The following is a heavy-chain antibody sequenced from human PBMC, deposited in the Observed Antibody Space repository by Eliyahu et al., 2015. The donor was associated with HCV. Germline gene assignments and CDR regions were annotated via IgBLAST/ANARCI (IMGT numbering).Heavy chain of an antibody. D-gene: IGHD3-22*01. V-gene: IGHV3-72*01. CDR2: TRNKPNSFNT. J-gene: IGHJ6*02. Sequence: EVQLVESGGGLVQPGGSLRLSCAASGFXFXDHNXDWVRQAPGKGLEWVGRTRNKPNSFNTDYAASVKGRFTISRDDSKNSLYLQMNSLQTEDTAVYFCATSHYFQTSAYHDXGLDVWGQGTTVTVSS. CDR3: ATSHYFQTSAYHDXGLDV. CDR1: GFXFXDHN.